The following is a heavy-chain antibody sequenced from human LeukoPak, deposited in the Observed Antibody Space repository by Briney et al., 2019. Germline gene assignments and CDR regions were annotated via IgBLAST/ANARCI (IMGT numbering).Heavy chain of an antibody. Sequence: GGSLRLSCAASGFTISDHYMDWVRQAPGKGPEWVGRSRNEADSYTTYYAASVKGRFTISRDDSKNSLYLQMNSLKAEDTAVYYCTRHFFSEWGQGTLVTVSS. V-gene: IGHV3-72*01. J-gene: IGHJ4*02. CDR1: GFTISDHY. CDR2: SRNEADSYTT. CDR3: TRHFFSE. D-gene: IGHD3-3*02.